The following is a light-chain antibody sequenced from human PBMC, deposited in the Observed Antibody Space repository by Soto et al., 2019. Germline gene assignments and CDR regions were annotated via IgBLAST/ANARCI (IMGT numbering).Light chain of an antibody. V-gene: IGKV1-8*01. Sequence: AIWMTQSPSSLSASTGDRVTITCRASQGISSYLAWYQQKPGKAPKILIYAASTLQSGVPSRFSGSGSGTDFTLTTSCMQSEDFATDYCQQYYSYPTFGQGTRLEIK. CDR2: AAS. J-gene: IGKJ5*01. CDR1: QGISSY. CDR3: QQYYSYPT.